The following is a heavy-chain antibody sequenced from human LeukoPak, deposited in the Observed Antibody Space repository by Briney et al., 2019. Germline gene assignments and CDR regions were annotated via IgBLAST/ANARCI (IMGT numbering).Heavy chain of an antibody. CDR3: ARDSGVIEGMFDY. V-gene: IGHV4-59*01. J-gene: IGHJ4*02. Sequence: SETLSLTCTVSGGSISSYYWSWIRQPPGKGLEWIGYIYYSGSTNYNPSLKSQVTISVDTSKNQFSLKLSSVTAADTAVYYCARDSGVIEGMFDYWGQGTLVTVSS. D-gene: IGHD2-21*01. CDR2: IYYSGST. CDR1: GGSISSYY.